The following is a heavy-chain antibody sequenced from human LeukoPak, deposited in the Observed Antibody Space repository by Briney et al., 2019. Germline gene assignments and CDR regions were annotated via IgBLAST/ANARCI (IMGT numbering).Heavy chain of an antibody. D-gene: IGHD7-27*01. V-gene: IGHV3-23*01. J-gene: IGHJ2*01. CDR1: GFTFRTYG. Sequence: GGSLRPSCEASGFTFRTYGMTWVCQAPGKGLEWVSGITGSSTWTYYADSVKGRFSISRDNSKNTLHLQMDSLRAEDTAIYYCARELVSLGTGYFDLWGRGTLVTVSS. CDR3: ARELVSLGTGYFDL. CDR2: ITGSSTWT.